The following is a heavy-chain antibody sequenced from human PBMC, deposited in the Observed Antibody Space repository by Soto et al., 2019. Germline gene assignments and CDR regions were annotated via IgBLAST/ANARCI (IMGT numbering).Heavy chain of an antibody. CDR3: AKGVSIAARQPIDY. V-gene: IGHV3-30*18. CDR2: ISCDGNNK. J-gene: IGHJ4*02. D-gene: IGHD6-6*01. CDR1: GFTFSSYG. Sequence: QVQLVESGGGVVQPGRSLRLSCAASGFTFSSYGMHWVRQAPGKVLEWVAVISCDGNNKYYADSVKGRFTISRDNSTNTLYRQMNSLRAEDTDVYYCAKGVSIAARQPIDYWGQGTLVTVSS.